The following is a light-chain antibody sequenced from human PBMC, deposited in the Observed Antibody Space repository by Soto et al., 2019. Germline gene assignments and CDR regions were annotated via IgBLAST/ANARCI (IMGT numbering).Light chain of an antibody. CDR3: KQISSYPRS. J-gene: IGKJ4*01. V-gene: IGKV3-20*01. Sequence: EIGLTQSPCTLSLSPGERATLSCRASQTVRNNYLAWYQQKPGQAPRLLIYDTSSRATGIPDRFSGGGSGTDFSLAISRLEPEDLVAYYCKQISSYPRSFGGGTRWIS. CDR2: DTS. CDR1: QTVRNNY.